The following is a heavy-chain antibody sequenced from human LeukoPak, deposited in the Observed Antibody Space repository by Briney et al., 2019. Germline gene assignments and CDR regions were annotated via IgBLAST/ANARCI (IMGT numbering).Heavy chain of an antibody. D-gene: IGHD2-21*01. CDR2: IHYSGST. J-gene: IGHJ4*02. CDR1: GGSLSGFY. CDR3: ARLGLRIGTHSIPDY. Sequence: SETLSLTCTVSGGSLSGFYWSWVRQPPGKGLDCIGYIHYSGSTNYVPSLKSRARISLDTSKNQFSLSLNSVTAADTAVYYCARLGLRIGTHSIPDYWGLGTLVTVSS. V-gene: IGHV4-59*08.